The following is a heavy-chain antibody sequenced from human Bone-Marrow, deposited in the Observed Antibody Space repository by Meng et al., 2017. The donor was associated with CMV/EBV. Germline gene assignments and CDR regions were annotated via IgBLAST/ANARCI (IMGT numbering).Heavy chain of an antibody. V-gene: IGHV3-21*01. CDR1: GFTFSSYS. CDR2: ISSSSSYI. Sequence: ETLSLTCAASGFTFSSYSMNWVRQAPGKGLEWVSSISSSSSYIYYADSVKGRFTISRDNAKNSLYLQMNSLRAEDTAVYYCARDPGLHDFWSGYYGFDYWGQGTLVTVSS. D-gene: IGHD3-3*01. J-gene: IGHJ4*02. CDR3: ARDPGLHDFWSGYYGFDY.